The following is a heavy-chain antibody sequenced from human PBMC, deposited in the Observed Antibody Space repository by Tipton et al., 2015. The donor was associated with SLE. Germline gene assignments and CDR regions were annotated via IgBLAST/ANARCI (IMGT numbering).Heavy chain of an antibody. Sequence: TLSLTCTVSGGSISSGGYYWGWIRQHPGKGLEWIGYIYYSGSTYYNTSLKSRVTISVDTSKNHFSLKLSSVTAADTAVYYCASILLSGSYWGQGTLVTVSS. CDR2: IYYSGST. CDR1: GGSISSGGYY. J-gene: IGHJ1*01. D-gene: IGHD3-10*01. V-gene: IGHV4-31*03. CDR3: ASILLSGSY.